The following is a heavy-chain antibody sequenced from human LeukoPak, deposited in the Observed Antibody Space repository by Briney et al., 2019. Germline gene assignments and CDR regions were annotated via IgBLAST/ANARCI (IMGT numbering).Heavy chain of an antibody. J-gene: IGHJ3*02. D-gene: IGHD4-17*01. CDR1: GFTFSSYA. CDR2: ISGGGGST. Sequence: GGSLRLSCAASGFTFSSYAMNWVRQAPGKGLEWVSVISGGGGSTYYADSVKGRFTISRDNSKNTLYLQMNSLRAEDTAVYYCAKDQYGEAFDIWGPGTMVTVSS. CDR3: AKDQYGEAFDI. V-gene: IGHV3-23*01.